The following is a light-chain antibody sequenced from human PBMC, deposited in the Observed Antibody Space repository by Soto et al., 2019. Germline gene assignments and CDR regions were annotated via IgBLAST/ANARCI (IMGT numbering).Light chain of an antibody. CDR1: SSNIGAGYD. V-gene: IGLV1-40*01. CDR3: QSYDSSLGGWV. Sequence: QSVLTQPPSLSGAPGQRVTISCTGSSSNIGAGYDVNWYQQLPGTAPKLLIYVNSNRPSGVPDRFSGSKSGTSASLAITGLQAEDETDYYCQSYDSSLGGWVFGGGTKLTVL. J-gene: IGLJ3*02. CDR2: VNS.